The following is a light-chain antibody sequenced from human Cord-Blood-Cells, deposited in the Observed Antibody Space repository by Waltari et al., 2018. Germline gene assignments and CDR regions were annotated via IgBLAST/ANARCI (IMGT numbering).Light chain of an antibody. CDR1: SSNIGSTY. Sequence: QSVLTQPPSASGTPGQRVTISCSGSSSNIGSTYVHWYQQLPGTAPKLLIYRNNQRPSGVPDRFSGSKSGTSASLAISGLRSEDEADYYCAAWDDSLSGHNYVFGTGTKVTVL. V-gene: IGLV1-47*01. J-gene: IGLJ1*01. CDR3: AAWDDSLSGHNYV. CDR2: RNN.